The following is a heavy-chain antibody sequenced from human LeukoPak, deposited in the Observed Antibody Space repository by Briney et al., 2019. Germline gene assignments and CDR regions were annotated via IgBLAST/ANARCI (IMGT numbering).Heavy chain of an antibody. CDR3: ARGIEIDI. V-gene: IGHV3-74*01. CDR2: ISSDGSST. J-gene: IGHJ3*02. CDR1: GFTFNDYA. Sequence: PGGSLRLSCAASGFTFNDYAMHWVRQAPGKGPVWVSRISSDGSSTIYADSVKGRFTISRDNAKNTLYLQMNSLRAEDTAVYYCARGIEIDIWGQGTMVTVSS. D-gene: IGHD2/OR15-2a*01.